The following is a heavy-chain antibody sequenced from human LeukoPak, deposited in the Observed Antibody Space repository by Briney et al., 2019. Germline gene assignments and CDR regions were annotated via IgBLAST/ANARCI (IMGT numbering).Heavy chain of an antibody. CDR3: ARGRLDIVVVPAALDY. CDR2: IIPIFGTA. J-gene: IGHJ4*02. Sequence: SVKVSCKASGGTFSSYAISWLRQAPGQGLEWMGGIIPIFGTASYAQKFQGRVTITADESTSTAYMELSSLRSEDTAVYYCARGRLDIVVVPAALDYWGQGTLVTVSS. CDR1: GGTFSSYA. D-gene: IGHD2-2*03. V-gene: IGHV1-69*13.